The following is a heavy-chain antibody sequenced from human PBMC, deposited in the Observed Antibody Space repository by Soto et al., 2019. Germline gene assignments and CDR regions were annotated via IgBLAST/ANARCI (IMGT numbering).Heavy chain of an antibody. CDR3: ANMDYSDYGTGAFDI. Sequence: EVQLVESGGGLVQRGGSLRLSCEASGFSISSYWMSWVRQAPGKGPEWVANIKKDGSEKYYVDSVTGRFTISRDNAKNSLYLQMNSLRVEDMAVYYCANMDYSDYGTGAFDIWGQGTMVTVSS. D-gene: IGHD4-17*01. V-gene: IGHV3-7*01. CDR2: IKKDGSEK. J-gene: IGHJ3*02. CDR1: GFSISSYW.